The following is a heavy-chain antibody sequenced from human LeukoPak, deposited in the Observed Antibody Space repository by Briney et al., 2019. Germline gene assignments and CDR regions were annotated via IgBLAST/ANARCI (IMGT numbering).Heavy chain of an antibody. Sequence: ASVKVSCKASGYTFTSYDIKWVRQATGQGLEWMGWMNPNSGNTGYAQKFQGRVTMTRNTSISTAYMELSSLRSEDTAVYYCARSEGYYGSGANWFDPWGQGTLVTVSS. J-gene: IGHJ5*02. D-gene: IGHD3-10*01. CDR3: ARSEGYYGSGANWFDP. CDR2: MNPNSGNT. V-gene: IGHV1-8*01. CDR1: GYTFTSYD.